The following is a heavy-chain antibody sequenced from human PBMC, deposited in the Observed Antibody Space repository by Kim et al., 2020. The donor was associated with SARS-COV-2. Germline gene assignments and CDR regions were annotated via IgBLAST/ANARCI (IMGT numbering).Heavy chain of an antibody. Sequence: SETLSLTCTVSGGSISSSSYYWGWIRQPPGKGLEWIGSIYYSGSTYYNPSLKSRVTISVDTSKNQFSLKLSSVTAADTAVYYCARMGGAVSLDYWGQGTLVTVSS. J-gene: IGHJ4*02. CDR1: GGSISSSSYY. CDR3: ARMGGAVSLDY. D-gene: IGHD4-17*01. CDR2: IYYSGST. V-gene: IGHV4-39*01.